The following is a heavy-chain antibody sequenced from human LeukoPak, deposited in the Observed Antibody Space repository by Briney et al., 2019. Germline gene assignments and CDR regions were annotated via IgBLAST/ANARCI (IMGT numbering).Heavy chain of an antibody. CDR2: IFGSGGSA. CDR1: GLTFSSYA. D-gene: IGHD2-15*01. V-gene: IGHV3-23*01. Sequence: GGSLRHSPTAAGLTFSSYAMYWVRQSPGKGLKWVSGIFGSGGSAHYADSVKGRFTISRDNSQNTVYLQMNSLRAEDTAVYYCGKTTTGYSSGRNPAWPIDYWGQGTLVSVSS. J-gene: IGHJ4*02. CDR3: GKTTTGYSSGRNPAWPIDY.